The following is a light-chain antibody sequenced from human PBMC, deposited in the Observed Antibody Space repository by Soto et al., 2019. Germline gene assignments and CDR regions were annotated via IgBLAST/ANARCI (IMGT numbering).Light chain of an antibody. CDR1: NDISNH. Sequence: DIQMTQSPSSLSASAGDRVTITCQARNDISNHLNWYQQKPGKAPKLLINDASNLETGVPSRFSGSGSGTEFTLTISSLQQEEIATYSCQQYVNALTFGGGTKVEIK. CDR2: DAS. CDR3: QQYVNALT. V-gene: IGKV1-33*01. J-gene: IGKJ4*01.